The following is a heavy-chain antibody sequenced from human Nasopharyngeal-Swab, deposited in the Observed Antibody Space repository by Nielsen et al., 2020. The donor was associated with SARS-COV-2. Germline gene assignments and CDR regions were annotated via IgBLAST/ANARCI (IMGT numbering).Heavy chain of an antibody. Sequence: GESLKIPCGTSGFTFGTFAMGWVRQASGKGLEWVSVISGSGASTYYGDSVKGRFVISRDNSKNNLYLQMNNLKVEDAVIYYCVKKGQQWLADDAFDTWGQGTLVTISS. V-gene: IGHV3-23*02. CDR3: VKKGQQWLADDAFDT. CDR2: ISGSGAST. D-gene: IGHD6-19*01. CDR1: GFTFGTFA. J-gene: IGHJ3*02.